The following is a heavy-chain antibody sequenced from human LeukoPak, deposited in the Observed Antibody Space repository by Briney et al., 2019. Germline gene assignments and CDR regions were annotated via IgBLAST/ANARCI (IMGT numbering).Heavy chain of an antibody. Sequence: ASVKVSCKASGYTFTGYYMYWVRQAPGQGLEWMGRINPNSGGTNYAQKFQGRVTMTRDTSISTAYMELSRLRSDDTAVYYCARGVGPDAHKKAGGLFDYWGQGTLVTVSS. D-gene: IGHD2-15*01. V-gene: IGHV1-2*06. CDR3: ARGVGPDAHKKAGGLFDY. CDR1: GYTFTGYY. J-gene: IGHJ4*02. CDR2: INPNSGGT.